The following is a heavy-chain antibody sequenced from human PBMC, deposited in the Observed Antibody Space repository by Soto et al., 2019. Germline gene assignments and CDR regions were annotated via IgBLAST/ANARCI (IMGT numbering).Heavy chain of an antibody. V-gene: IGHV1-18*01. CDR3: ARGSIHLGELSYNWFDP. D-gene: IGHD3-16*02. CDR1: GYTFTSYG. J-gene: IGHJ5*02. CDR2: ISAYNGNT. Sequence: ASVKVSCKASGYTFTSYGISWVRQAPGQGLEWMGWISAYNGNTNYAQKLQGRVTMTTGTSTSTAYMELRSLRSDDTAVYYCARGSIHLGELSYNWFDPWGQGTLVTVSS.